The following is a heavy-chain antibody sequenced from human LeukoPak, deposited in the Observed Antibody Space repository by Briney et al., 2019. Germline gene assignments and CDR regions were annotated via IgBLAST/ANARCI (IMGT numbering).Heavy chain of an antibody. Sequence: GASVKVSCKASGYAFTSYGISWVRQAPGQGLEWMGWISAYNGNTNYAQKLQGRVTMTTDTSTSTAYMGLRSLRSDDTAVYYCAREEQRQAATKVCDYWGQGTLVTVSS. CDR3: AREEQRQAATKVCDY. CDR1: GYAFTSYG. D-gene: IGHD2-15*01. V-gene: IGHV1-18*01. CDR2: ISAYNGNT. J-gene: IGHJ4*02.